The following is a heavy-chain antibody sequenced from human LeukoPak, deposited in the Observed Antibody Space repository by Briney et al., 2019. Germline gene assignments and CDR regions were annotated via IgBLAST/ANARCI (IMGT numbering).Heavy chain of an antibody. V-gene: IGHV3-20*04. J-gene: IGHJ6*03. CDR1: GFTFDDYG. CDR3: ARGWHYYMDV. CDR2: INYNGGST. Sequence: GGSLRLSCAASGFTFDDYGMSWVRQAPGKGLEWVSGINYNGGSTGYADSVKGRFTISRDNAKKSLYLQMNSLRAEDTALYCCARGWHYYMDVWGKGTTVTVSS. D-gene: IGHD2-15*01.